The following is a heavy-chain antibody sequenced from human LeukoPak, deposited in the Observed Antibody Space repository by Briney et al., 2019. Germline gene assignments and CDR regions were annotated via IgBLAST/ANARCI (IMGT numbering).Heavy chain of an antibody. CDR3: ARQYAGRYYYDKYAFDI. D-gene: IGHD3-22*01. CDR2: ISSSGSTI. J-gene: IGHJ3*02. Sequence: GGSLRLSCAASGFTFSDYYMSWIRQAPGKGLEWVSYISSSGSTIYYADSVKGRFTISRDNAKNSLYLQMNSLRAEDTAVYYCARQYAGRYYYDKYAFDIWGQGTMVTDSS. V-gene: IGHV3-11*01. CDR1: GFTFSDYY.